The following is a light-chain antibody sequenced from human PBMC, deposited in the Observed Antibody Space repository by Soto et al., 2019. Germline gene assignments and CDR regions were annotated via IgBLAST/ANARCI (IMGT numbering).Light chain of an antibody. J-gene: IGKJ2*01. CDR3: QQSGSSPPYT. V-gene: IGKV3-20*01. CDR2: GAS. Sequence: EIVLTQSPGTLSLSPGEGATLSCRASQTVSSTYLAWYQKKPGQAPRLLIYGASSRATGIPDRFSGSGSGTDFTLTISRLEPEDFAVYYGQQSGSSPPYTFGQGTKLEIK. CDR1: QTVSSTY.